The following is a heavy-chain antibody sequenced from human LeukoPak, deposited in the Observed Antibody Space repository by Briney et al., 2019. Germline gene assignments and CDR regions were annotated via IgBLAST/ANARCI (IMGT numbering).Heavy chain of an antibody. J-gene: IGHJ6*03. CDR1: GFIFSHYA. Sequence: GGSLRLSCAASGFIFSHYAMNWVRQAPGKGLEWVSSISGSDDNTYYADSVKGRFTISRDNSKNTLYLQMSSLRADDTAIYYCAKNGDRGAYCSGGSCYPYYYYNMDVWGKGTTVTISS. D-gene: IGHD2-15*01. CDR2: ISGSDDNT. V-gene: IGHV3-23*01. CDR3: AKNGDRGAYCSGGSCYPYYYYNMDV.